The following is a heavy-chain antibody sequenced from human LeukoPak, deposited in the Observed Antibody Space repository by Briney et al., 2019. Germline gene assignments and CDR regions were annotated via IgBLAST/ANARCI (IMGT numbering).Heavy chain of an antibody. CDR2: ISYDGSNK. V-gene: IGHV3-30-3*01. CDR1: GFTFSSYA. J-gene: IGHJ4*02. CDR3: AKDRFLWFGESEDY. Sequence: GGSLRLSCAASGFTFSSYAMHWVRQAPGKGLEWVAVISYDGSNKYYADSVKGRFTISRDNSKNTLSLQMNSLRAEDTAVYYCAKDRFLWFGESEDYWGQGTLVTVSS. D-gene: IGHD3-10*01.